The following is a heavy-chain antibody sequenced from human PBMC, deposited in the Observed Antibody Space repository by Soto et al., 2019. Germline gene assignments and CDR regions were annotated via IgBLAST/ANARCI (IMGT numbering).Heavy chain of an antibody. CDR2: MNPNSGNT. CDR3: ARRIVYYDFWSGYYYGMDV. CDR1: GYTFTSYD. D-gene: IGHD3-3*01. Sequence: ASVKVSCKASGYTFTSYDINWVRQATGQGLEWMGWMNPNSGNTGYAQKFQGRVTMTRNTSISTAYMELSSLRSEDTAVYYCARRIVYYDFWSGYYYGMDVWGQGTTVTVSS. J-gene: IGHJ6*02. V-gene: IGHV1-8*01.